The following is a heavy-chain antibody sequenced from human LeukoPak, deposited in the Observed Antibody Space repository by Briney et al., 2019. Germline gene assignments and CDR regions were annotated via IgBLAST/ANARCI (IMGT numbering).Heavy chain of an antibody. CDR1: GFIFSGYY. V-gene: IGHV3-11*06. D-gene: IGHD2-2*01. CDR3: ARGGGCSSTSCYYYYMDV. CDR2: ISSSSSYI. Sequence: GGSLRLSCATSGFIFSGYYMSWIRQAPGKGLEWVSYISSSSSYIYYADSVKGRFTISRDNAKNSLYLQMNSLRAEDTAVYYCARGGGCSSTSCYYYYMDVWGKGNTVTVSS. J-gene: IGHJ6*03.